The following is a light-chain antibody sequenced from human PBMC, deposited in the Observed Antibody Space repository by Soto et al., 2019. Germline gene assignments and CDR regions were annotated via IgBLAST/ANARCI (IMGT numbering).Light chain of an antibody. CDR3: QHYGISPPWT. Sequence: EIVLTQSPSTLSLSPGERATLSCRASQTISVTYLAWYQQKPGRAPRILIYGASNRATGIPDRFSGSGSGTDFTLTISRLEPEDFAVYYCQHYGISPPWTFGQGTKVEIQ. CDR2: GAS. J-gene: IGKJ1*01. V-gene: IGKV3-20*01. CDR1: QTISVTY.